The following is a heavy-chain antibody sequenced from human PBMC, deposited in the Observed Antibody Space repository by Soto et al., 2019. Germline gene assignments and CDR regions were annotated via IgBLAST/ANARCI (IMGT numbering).Heavy chain of an antibody. J-gene: IGHJ4*02. CDR1: GGTFSSYS. D-gene: IGHD5-12*01. CDR2: IIPIFGTA. V-gene: IGHV1-69*13. CDR3: ARENDNLPSGYDY. Sequence: SVKVSCKASGGTFSSYSISWVRQAPGQGLEWMGGIIPIFGTANYAQKFQGRVTITADESTSTAYMELSSLRSEDTAVYYCARENDNLPSGYDYWGQGTLVTVSS.